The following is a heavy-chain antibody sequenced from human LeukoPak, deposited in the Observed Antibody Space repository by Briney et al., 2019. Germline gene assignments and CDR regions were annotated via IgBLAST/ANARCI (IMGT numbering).Heavy chain of an antibody. Sequence: PSETLSLTCAVSGDSISTNNWYNWVRQPPGKGLEWIGEIYHSGNTNYNPSLKSRVTISVDKSKNQFSLKLSSVTAADTAVYYCARGMSYYDFWSGYQHSNYYYYYYMDVWGKGTTVTVSS. CDR3: ARGMSYYDFWSGYQHSNYYYYYYMDV. D-gene: IGHD3-3*01. V-gene: IGHV4-4*02. CDR2: IYHSGNT. CDR1: GDSISTNNW. J-gene: IGHJ6*03.